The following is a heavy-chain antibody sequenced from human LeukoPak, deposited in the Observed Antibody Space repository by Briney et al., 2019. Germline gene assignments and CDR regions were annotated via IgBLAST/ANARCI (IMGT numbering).Heavy chain of an antibody. CDR1: GGSISSGSYY. Sequence: KPSETLSLTCTVSGGSISSGSYYWSWIRQPAGKGLEWIGRIYTSGSTNYNPSLKSRVTISVDTSKNQFSLKLSSVTAADTAVYYCARAGLLPLSIHYYYYYMDVWGKGTTVTVSS. CDR2: IYTSGST. J-gene: IGHJ6*03. CDR3: ARAGLLPLSIHYYYYYMDV. V-gene: IGHV4-61*02. D-gene: IGHD2-15*01.